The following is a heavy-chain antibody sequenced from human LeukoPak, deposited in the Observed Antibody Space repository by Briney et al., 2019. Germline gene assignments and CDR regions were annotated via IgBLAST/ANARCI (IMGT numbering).Heavy chain of an antibody. J-gene: IGHJ4*02. CDR1: GFNFTNYV. D-gene: IGHD5-12*01. CDR3: ARDPGGGYDMFDY. V-gene: IGHV3-21*06. CDR2: ISSSSSYI. Sequence: GGSLRLSCAASGFNFTNYVMHWVREAPGKGLEWVSSISSSSSYIYYADSVKGRFTISRDNAKNSLYLQMNSLRAEDTAEYYCARDPGGGYDMFDYWGQGTLVTVSS.